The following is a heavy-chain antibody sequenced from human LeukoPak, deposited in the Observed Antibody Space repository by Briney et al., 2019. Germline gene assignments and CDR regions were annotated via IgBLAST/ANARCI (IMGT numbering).Heavy chain of an antibody. CDR2: ISYDGSNK. Sequence: GGSLRLSCAASGFTFSSYAMHWVRQAPGKGPEWVAVISYDGSNKYYADSVKGRFTISRDNSKNTLYLQMNSLRAEDTAVYYCARDTIVGATSPYFDYWGQGTLVTVSS. CDR1: GFTFSSYA. V-gene: IGHV3-30-3*01. CDR3: ARDTIVGATSPYFDY. D-gene: IGHD1-26*01. J-gene: IGHJ4*02.